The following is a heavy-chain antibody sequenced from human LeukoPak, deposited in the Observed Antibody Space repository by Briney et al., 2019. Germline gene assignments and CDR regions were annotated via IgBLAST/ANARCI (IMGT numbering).Heavy chain of an antibody. J-gene: IGHJ4*02. V-gene: IGHV1-2*06. D-gene: IGHD6-13*01. Sequence: ASEKVSCKASGYTCTGYYMHWVRQAAGQWLELMGRINPNSGGTNYAQKFQGRVTMTRDTSISTAYMELSRLRSDDTAVYYCASVYSSSRSGDYWGQGTLVTVSS. CDR3: ASVYSSSRSGDY. CDR1: GYTCTGYY. CDR2: INPNSGGT.